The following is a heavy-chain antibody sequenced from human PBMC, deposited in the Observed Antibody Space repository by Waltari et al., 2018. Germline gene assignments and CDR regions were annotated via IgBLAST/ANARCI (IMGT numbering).Heavy chain of an antibody. D-gene: IGHD4-17*01. J-gene: IGHJ5*02. CDR2: MDYSGDAT. CDR1: GVTFRRSS. V-gene: IGHV3-23*04. Sequence: EVQLVDSGGGLVQTGGSLRLSCVASGVTFRRSSMSWVRQAPGKGLEWVSGMDYSGDATYYADSVKGRFTISRDNSRNTLYLQLSSLRVDDTAVYFCARPNGWATVPWGQGTLVAVSS. CDR3: ARPNGWATVP.